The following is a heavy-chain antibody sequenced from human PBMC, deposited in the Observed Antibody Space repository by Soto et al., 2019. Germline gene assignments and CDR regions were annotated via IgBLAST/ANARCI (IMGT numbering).Heavy chain of an antibody. D-gene: IGHD6-19*01. Sequence: PGGSLRLSCAASGFAFSSYGMHWFRQAPGKGLEWVAVIWYDGSNKYYAESVKGRFTISRDNSKNTLYLQMNSLRAEDTAVHYCARDSHVGSGWQLTADYWGQGTLVTVSS. CDR2: IWYDGSNK. V-gene: IGHV3-33*01. J-gene: IGHJ4*02. CDR1: GFAFSSYG. CDR3: ARDSHVGSGWQLTADY.